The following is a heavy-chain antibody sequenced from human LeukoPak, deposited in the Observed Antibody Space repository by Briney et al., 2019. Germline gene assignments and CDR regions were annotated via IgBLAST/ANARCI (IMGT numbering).Heavy chain of an antibody. V-gene: IGHV3-74*01. CDR1: GFTFSNYW. D-gene: IGHD4-17*01. CDR2: INSDGINT. Sequence: PGGSLRLSCAASGFTFSNYWMHWVRQAPGKGLVWVSRINSDGINTSYADSVKGRFTISRDNAKNTLNLQMNSLRAEDTAVYYCARDRLHYGEYEKTFDYWGQGTLVTVSS. CDR3: ARDRLHYGEYEKTFDY. J-gene: IGHJ4*02.